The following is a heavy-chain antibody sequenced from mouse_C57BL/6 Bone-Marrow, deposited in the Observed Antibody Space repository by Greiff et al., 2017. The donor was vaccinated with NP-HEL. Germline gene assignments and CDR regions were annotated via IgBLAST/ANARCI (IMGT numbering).Heavy chain of an antibody. J-gene: IGHJ1*03. CDR2: IYPGGGYT. CDR1: GYTFTNYW. D-gene: IGHD1-1*01. V-gene: IGHV1-63*01. Sequence: QVQLQQSGAELVRPGPSVKMSCKASGYTFTNYWIGWAKQRPGHGLEWIGDIYPGGGYTNYNEKFKGKATLTADKSSSTAYMQFSSLTSEDSAIYYCARSTTDWYFDVWGTGTTVTVSS. CDR3: ARSTTDWYFDV.